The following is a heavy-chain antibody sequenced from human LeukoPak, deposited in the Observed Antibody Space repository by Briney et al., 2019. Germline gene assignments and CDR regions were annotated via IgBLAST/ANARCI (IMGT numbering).Heavy chain of an antibody. V-gene: IGHV4-39*02. CDR1: GFTFSSYG. Sequence: GSLRLSCAASGFTFSSYGMHWVRQPPGKGLEWIGSIYYSGSTYYNPSLKSRVTISVDTSKNQFSLKLSSVTAADTAVYYCAREAPRGGSFFDPWGQGTLVTVSS. CDR3: AREAPRGGSFFDP. J-gene: IGHJ5*02. CDR2: IYYSGST. D-gene: IGHD1-26*01.